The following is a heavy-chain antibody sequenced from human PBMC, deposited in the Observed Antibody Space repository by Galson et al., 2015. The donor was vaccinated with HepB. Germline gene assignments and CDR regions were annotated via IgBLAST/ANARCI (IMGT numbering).Heavy chain of an antibody. Sequence: SLRLSCAASGFTFSNAWMSWVRQAPGKGLEWVGRIKSKTDGGTTDYAAPVKGRFTISRDDSKNTLYLQMNSLKTEDTAVYYCTTEYYYGSGSYSTYYYYYYGMDVWGQGTTVTVSS. CDR2: IKSKTDGGTT. CDR3: TTEYYYGSGSYSTYYYYYYGMDV. J-gene: IGHJ6*02. V-gene: IGHV3-15*01. CDR1: GFTFSNAW. D-gene: IGHD3-10*01.